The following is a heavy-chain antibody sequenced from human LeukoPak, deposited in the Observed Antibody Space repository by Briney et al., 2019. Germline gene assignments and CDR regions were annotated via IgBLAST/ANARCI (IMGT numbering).Heavy chain of an antibody. J-gene: IGHJ6*02. Sequence: SVKVSCKASGGTFSSYAISWVRQAPGQGLEWMGRIIPILGIANYAQKFQGRVTITAGKSTSTAYMELSSLRSEDTAVYYCARSDSSYYYYYGMDVWGQGTTVTVSS. CDR3: ARSDSSYYYYYGMDV. CDR2: IIPILGIA. CDR1: GGTFSSYA. D-gene: IGHD5-18*01. V-gene: IGHV1-69*04.